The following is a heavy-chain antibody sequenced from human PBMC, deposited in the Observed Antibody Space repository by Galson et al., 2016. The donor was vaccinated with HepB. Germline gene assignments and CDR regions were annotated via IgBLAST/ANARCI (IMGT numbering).Heavy chain of an antibody. V-gene: IGHV4-39*01. CDR3: ATGISVAGKYYYYYLDV. CDR1: GGSISNVNYY. D-gene: IGHD6-19*01. CDR2: IYYSGST. Sequence: SETLSLTCTVSGGSISNVNYYWSWIRQHPGKGLEWIGYIYYSGSTSYNPSLESRVTISVDTSKNQFSLRLSSVTAADTAVYYCATGISVAGKYYYYYLDVWGKGTPVTVSS. J-gene: IGHJ6*03.